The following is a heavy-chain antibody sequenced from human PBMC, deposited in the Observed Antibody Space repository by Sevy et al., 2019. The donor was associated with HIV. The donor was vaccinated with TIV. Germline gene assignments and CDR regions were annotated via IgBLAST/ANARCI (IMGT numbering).Heavy chain of an antibody. J-gene: IGHJ3*02. CDR1: GYSISSGYY. Sequence: SETLSLTCDVSGYSISSGYYGGWIRQPPGKGLEWIGSIYHSGSTYYNPSLKRRVTISVDTSKNQFSLKLRSVTAVDTAVYYCARTLRGDFDSSASAFDIWGQGTMVTVSS. CDR2: IYHSGST. CDR3: ARTLRGDFDSSASAFDI. V-gene: IGHV4-38-2*01. D-gene: IGHD3-22*01.